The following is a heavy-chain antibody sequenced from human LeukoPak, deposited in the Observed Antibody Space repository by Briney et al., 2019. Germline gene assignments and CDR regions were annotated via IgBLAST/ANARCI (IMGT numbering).Heavy chain of an antibody. Sequence: SETLSLTCGVNGGSFSGYYWSRIRQPPGKGLEWIGEINHSGSTNYNPSLKSRVTISVDTSKNQFSLKLSSVTAADMAVYYCARQYSSGWYKGYFQHWGQGTLVTVSS. J-gene: IGHJ1*01. CDR1: GGSFSGYY. CDR2: INHSGST. CDR3: ARQYSSGWYKGYFQH. D-gene: IGHD6-19*01. V-gene: IGHV4-34*01.